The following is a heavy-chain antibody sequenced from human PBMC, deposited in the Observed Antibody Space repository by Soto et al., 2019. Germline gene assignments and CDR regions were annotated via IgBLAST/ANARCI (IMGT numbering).Heavy chain of an antibody. CDR2: IYDSGST. V-gene: IGHV4-30-2*01. Sequence: LSLTCTVSGDSISRGGYSWTWIRQPPGKAPEWIGNIYDSGSTSYNPSLKSRVTMSVDRSTNQFSLKLTSVTAADTAVYFCARGSSSYYDYGMDVWGQGTTVTVSS. CDR1: GDSISRGGYS. CDR3: ARGSSSYYDYGMDV. J-gene: IGHJ6*02. D-gene: IGHD6-19*01.